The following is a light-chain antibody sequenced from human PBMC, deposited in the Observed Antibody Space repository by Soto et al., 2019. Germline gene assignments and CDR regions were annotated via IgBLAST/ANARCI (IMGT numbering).Light chain of an antibody. CDR2: DTS. Sequence: EIVLTQSPANLSLSPGERATLSCRASQSISSHLAWYQQKPAQAPRLLIYDTSNRATGSPVRFSGSGSGTDFTLTISSLEPEDLAVYYCQQRNTWPETCGQWTKLEIK. J-gene: IGKJ2*01. CDR3: QQRNTWPET. V-gene: IGKV3-11*01. CDR1: QSISSH.